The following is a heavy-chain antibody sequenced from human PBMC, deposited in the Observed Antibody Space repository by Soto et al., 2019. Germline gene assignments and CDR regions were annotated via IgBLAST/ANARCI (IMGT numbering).Heavy chain of an antibody. Sequence: GGSLRLSCAASGFTFSSYSMNWVRQAPGKGLEWVSSISSSSSYIYYADSVKGRFTISRDNAKNSLYLQMNSLRAEDTAGYYCARGKGMDENYYYYGMDIWGQGTTVTVSS. CDR2: ISSSSSYI. J-gene: IGHJ6*02. CDR1: GFTFSSYS. V-gene: IGHV3-21*01. CDR3: ARGKGMDENYYYYGMDI.